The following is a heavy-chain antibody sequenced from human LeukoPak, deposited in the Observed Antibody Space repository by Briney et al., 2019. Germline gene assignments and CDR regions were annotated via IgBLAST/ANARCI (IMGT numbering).Heavy chain of an antibody. CDR2: TNPSGGST. CDR1: GYTFTSYY. V-gene: IGHV1-46*01. D-gene: IGHD2-8*01. Sequence: ASVKVSCKASGYTFTSYYMHWVRQAPGQGLEWMGITNPSGGSTSYAQKFQGRVTMTRDTSISTAYMELSRLRSDDTAVYYCARVLDIVLMVYQDAFDIWGQGTMVTVSS. J-gene: IGHJ3*02. CDR3: ARVLDIVLMVYQDAFDI.